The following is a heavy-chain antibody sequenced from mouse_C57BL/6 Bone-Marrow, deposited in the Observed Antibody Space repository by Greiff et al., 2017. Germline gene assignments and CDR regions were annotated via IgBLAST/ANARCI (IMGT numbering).Heavy chain of an antibody. V-gene: IGHV1-82*01. J-gene: IGHJ1*03. Sequence: QVQLQQSGPELVKPGASVKISCKASGYAFSRSWMNWVKQRPGKGLEWIGRIYPGDGDTNYNGKFKGKATLTADKSSSTAFMQLSSLTSEDSAVYFCTRDLLWYWYFDVWGTGTTVTVSS. CDR1: GYAFSRSW. D-gene: IGHD2-1*01. CDR3: TRDLLWYWYFDV. CDR2: IYPGDGDT.